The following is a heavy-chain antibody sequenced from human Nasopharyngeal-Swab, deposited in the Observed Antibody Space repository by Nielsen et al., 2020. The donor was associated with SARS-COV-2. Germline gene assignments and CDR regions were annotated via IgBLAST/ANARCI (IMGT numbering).Heavy chain of an antibody. J-gene: IGHJ4*02. CDR2: INHSGST. CDR1: GGSFSGYY. Sequence: SETLSLTCAVYGGSFSGYYWSWIRQPPGKGLEWIGEINHSGSTNYNPSLKSRVTISVGTSKNQFSLKLSSVTAADTAVYYCARLGWLQLPDDYWGQGTLVTVSS. V-gene: IGHV4-34*01. CDR3: ARLGWLQLPDDY. D-gene: IGHD5-24*01.